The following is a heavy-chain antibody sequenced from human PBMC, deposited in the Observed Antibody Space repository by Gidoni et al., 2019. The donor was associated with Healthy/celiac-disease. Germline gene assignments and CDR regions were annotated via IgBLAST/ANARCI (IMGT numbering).Heavy chain of an antibody. Sequence: QVQLVESGGGVVQPGRSLRLSCAASGFTFSSYGMHWVRQAPGKGLEWVAVIWYDGSNKYYADSVKGRFTISRDNSKNTLYLQMNSLRAEDTAVYYCARDADSYGLLYYYGMDVWGQGTTVTVSS. CDR3: ARDADSYGLLYYYGMDV. CDR1: GFTFSSYG. J-gene: IGHJ6*02. CDR2: IWYDGSNK. D-gene: IGHD5-18*01. V-gene: IGHV3-33*01.